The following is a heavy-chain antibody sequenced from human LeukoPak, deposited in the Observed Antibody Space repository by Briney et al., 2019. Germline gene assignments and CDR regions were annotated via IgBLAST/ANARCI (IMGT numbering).Heavy chain of an antibody. V-gene: IGHV3-48*01. J-gene: IGHJ3*02. CDR3: ARDRGVLMVYASYDAFDI. Sequence: GGSLRLSCVASGFTFNIYSMNWVRQAPGKGLEWVSYISSSSSTIYYADSVKGRFTISRDNAKNSLYLQMNSLRAEDTAVYYCARDRGVLMVYASYDAFDIWGQGTMVTVSS. D-gene: IGHD2-8*01. CDR2: ISSSSSTI. CDR1: GFTFNIYS.